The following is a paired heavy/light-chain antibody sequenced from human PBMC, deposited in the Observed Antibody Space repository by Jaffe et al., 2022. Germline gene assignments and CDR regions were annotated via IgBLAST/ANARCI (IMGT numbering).Light chain of an antibody. CDR1: SSDVGGYNY. CDR2: DVS. Sequence: QSALTQPASVSGSPGQSITISCTGTSSDVGGYNYVSWYQQHPGKAPKLMIYDVSNRPSGVSNRFSGSKSGNTASLTISGLQAEDEADYYCSSYTSSSTLLNWVFGGGTKLTVL. V-gene: IGLV2-14*03. CDR3: SSYTSSSTLLNWV. J-gene: IGLJ3*02.
Heavy chain of an antibody. CDR2: IYPGDSDT. V-gene: IGHV5-51*01. CDR3: VRHLTMIVPWGGNWFDP. D-gene: IGHD3-22*01. CDR1: GYSFTSYW. J-gene: IGHJ5*02. Sequence: EVQLVQSGAEVKKPGESLKISCKGSGYSFTSYWIGWVRQMPGKGLEWMGIIYPGDSDTRYSPSFQGQVTISADKSISTAYLQWSSLKASDTAMYYCVRHLTMIVPWGGNWFDPWGQGTLVTVSS.